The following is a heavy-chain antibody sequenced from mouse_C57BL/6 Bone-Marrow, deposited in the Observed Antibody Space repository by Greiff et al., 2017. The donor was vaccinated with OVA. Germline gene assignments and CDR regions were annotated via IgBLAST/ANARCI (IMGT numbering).Heavy chain of an antibody. J-gene: IGHJ4*01. D-gene: IGHD2-5*01. CDR2: IDPETGGT. CDR3: TRGYSNYYAMDD. Sequence: QVQLQQSGAELVRPGASVTLSCKASGYTFTDYEMHWVKQTPVHGLEWIGAIDPETGGTAYTQKFKGKAILTADKSASTAYMALRSLTSEDSAVYYCTRGYSNYYAMDDWGQGTSVTGSS. CDR1: GYTFTDYE. V-gene: IGHV1-15*01.